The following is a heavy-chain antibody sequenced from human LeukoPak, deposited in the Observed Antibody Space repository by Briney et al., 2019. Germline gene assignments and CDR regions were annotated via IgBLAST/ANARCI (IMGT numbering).Heavy chain of an antibody. V-gene: IGHV3-48*04. J-gene: IGHJ1*01. Sequence: GGSLRLSCAASGFTFSSYWMSWVRQAPGKGLEWVSYISSSSSTIYYADSVKGRFTISRDNAKNSLYLQMNSLRAEDTAVYYCARGGMSYYDFWSGHSEFQHWGQGTLVTVSS. D-gene: IGHD3-3*01. CDR1: GFTFSSYW. CDR2: ISSSSSTI. CDR3: ARGGMSYYDFWSGHSEFQH.